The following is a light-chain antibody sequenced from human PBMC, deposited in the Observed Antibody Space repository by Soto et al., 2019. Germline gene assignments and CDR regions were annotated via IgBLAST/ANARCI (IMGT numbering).Light chain of an antibody. CDR1: QSFSSY. Sequence: EIVLTQSPATLSLSPGERATLSCRASQSFSSYLAWYQQKPGQAPRPLIYDASKRATGIPARFSGRGSGTDFTLTISSLEPEDCAVYYCQQRSNWPPVITFGQGTRLEIK. V-gene: IGKV3-11*01. CDR3: QQRSNWPPVIT. J-gene: IGKJ5*01. CDR2: DAS.